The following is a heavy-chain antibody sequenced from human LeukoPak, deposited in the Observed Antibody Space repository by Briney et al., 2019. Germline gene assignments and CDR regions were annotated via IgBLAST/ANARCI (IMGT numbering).Heavy chain of an antibody. J-gene: IGHJ4*02. Sequence: GASVKVSCKASGGSFSSYGFSWVRQAPGQGLEWMGGIMPTFDTANYAQKFQGRVTITMDESTSTSYMELRSLRSEDTAVYYWATFYSSGYYYVYWGQGTLVTVSS. D-gene: IGHD3-22*01. V-gene: IGHV1-69*05. CDR1: GGSFSSYG. CDR3: ATFYSSGYYYVY. CDR2: IMPTFDTA.